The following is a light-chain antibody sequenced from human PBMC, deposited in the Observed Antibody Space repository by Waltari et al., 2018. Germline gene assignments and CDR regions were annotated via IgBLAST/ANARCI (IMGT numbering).Light chain of an antibody. V-gene: IGKV3-20*01. Sequence: EVVLTQSPDTLSLSPGERAHLSCRASQSIRSNFLAWYQQKPGQAPRLLIHRASTRATGIPDRFSGSGSGADFSLTISWLEPEDFAVYYCQQFGTSPPTFGPGTRVDVK. CDR3: QQFGTSPPT. J-gene: IGKJ3*01. CDR1: QSIRSNF. CDR2: RAS.